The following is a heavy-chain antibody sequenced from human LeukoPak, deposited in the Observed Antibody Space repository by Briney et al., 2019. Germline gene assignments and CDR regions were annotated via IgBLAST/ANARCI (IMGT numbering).Heavy chain of an antibody. CDR1: GYTFTGYY. D-gene: IGHD3-10*01. V-gene: IGHV1-2*04. CDR3: ARGLLWFGEPTLDY. J-gene: IGHJ4*02. Sequence: ASVKVSCKASGYTFTGYYMHWVRQAPGQGLEWMGWINPNSGGTNYAQKFQGWVTMTRDTSINTAYMELSRLRSDDTAVYYCARGLLWFGEPTLDYWGQGTLVTVSS. CDR2: INPNSGGT.